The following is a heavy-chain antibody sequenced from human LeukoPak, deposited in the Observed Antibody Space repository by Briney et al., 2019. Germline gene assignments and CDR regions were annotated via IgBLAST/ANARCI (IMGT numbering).Heavy chain of an antibody. V-gene: IGHV1-69*04. CDR3: AREGRGDNTGYYKGY. D-gene: IGHD3-9*01. J-gene: IGHJ4*02. Sequence: ASVKVSCKASGGTFSSYAISWVRQAPGQGLEWMGRIIPILGIANYAQKFQGRVTITADKSTSTAYMELSSLRSEDTAVYYCAREGRGDNTGYYKGYWGQGTLVTVSS. CDR1: GGTFSSYA. CDR2: IIPILGIA.